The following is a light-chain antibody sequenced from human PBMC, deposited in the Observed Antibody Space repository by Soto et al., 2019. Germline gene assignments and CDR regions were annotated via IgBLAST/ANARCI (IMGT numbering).Light chain of an antibody. CDR3: NSYTNSSAVV. V-gene: IGLV2-14*01. CDR2: EVT. Sequence: QSLRTQHSSVCGSPGQSNTISCAGTIDDIGAYDYVSWYQQHPGNAPKLLVYEVTNRPSGVSDRFSGYKSGNTASLTISGLQAEDEADYYCNSYTNSSAVVFGGGTKVTV. J-gene: IGLJ2*01. CDR1: IDDIGAYDY.